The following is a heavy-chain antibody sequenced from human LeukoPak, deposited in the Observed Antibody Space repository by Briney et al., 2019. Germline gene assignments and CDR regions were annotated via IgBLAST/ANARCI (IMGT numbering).Heavy chain of an antibody. D-gene: IGHD5-24*01. V-gene: IGHV3-7*01. CDR1: GFTFSSYW. Sequence: GGSLRLSCAASGFTFSSYWMTWVRQAPGKGLERVANIKKDGGETYYMESVKGRFTISRDNARNSLYLQMNSLTVEDTAVYYCARDMGWQQFDQWGQGTLVTVSS. J-gene: IGHJ4*02. CDR2: IKKDGGET. CDR3: ARDMGWQQFDQ.